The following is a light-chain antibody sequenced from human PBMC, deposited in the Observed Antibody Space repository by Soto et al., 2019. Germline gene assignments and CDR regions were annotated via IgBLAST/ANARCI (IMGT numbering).Light chain of an antibody. J-gene: IGKJ1*01. CDR1: QSVSNNY. Sequence: EIVLTQSPGTLSLSPGERATLSCRASQSVSNNYLAWYQQKPGQAPRRLIYGASNRATGIPDRFSGSGSGTDFTLTISRLEPDDFAVYYCQQYGSSGTFGQGTKVEIK. V-gene: IGKV3-20*01. CDR2: GAS. CDR3: QQYGSSGT.